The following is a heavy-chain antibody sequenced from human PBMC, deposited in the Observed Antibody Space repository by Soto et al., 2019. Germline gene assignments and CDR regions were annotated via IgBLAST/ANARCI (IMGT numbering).Heavy chain of an antibody. J-gene: IGHJ4*02. CDR1: GFTFSSYA. D-gene: IGHD3-3*01. V-gene: IGHV3-30-3*01. Sequence: PXVPLLLGCTASGFTFSSYAMHWVRQAPGKGLEWVAVISYDGSNKYYADSVKGRFTIARDNSKNTLYLQMNRLRAEDTAVYYCASLYNQITIFGVPRPPDYWGQGTLVTVSS. CDR3: ASLYNQITIFGVPRPPDY. CDR2: ISYDGSNK.